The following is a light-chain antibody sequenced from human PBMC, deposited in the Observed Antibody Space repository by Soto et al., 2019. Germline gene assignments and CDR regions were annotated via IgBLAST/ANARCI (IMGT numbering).Light chain of an antibody. Sequence: DLQMTQSPSSLSASVGDRVTITCRASQGIRNDLDWYQQKPGKAPKRLIYAISSLQSGVPSRFSGSGSGTEFTLTISSLQPEDFATYYCLQHNSYPWTFGQGTKVEIK. V-gene: IGKV1-17*01. CDR1: QGIRND. CDR3: LQHNSYPWT. J-gene: IGKJ1*01. CDR2: AIS.